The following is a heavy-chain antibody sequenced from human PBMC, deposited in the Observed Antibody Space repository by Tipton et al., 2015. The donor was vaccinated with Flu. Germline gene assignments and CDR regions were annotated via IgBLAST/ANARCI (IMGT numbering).Heavy chain of an antibody. CDR3: ARDGPAGVPYTVESSGNPAF. CDR1: GFVFRNYA. J-gene: IGHJ4*02. CDR2: ISYDGIHT. V-gene: IGHV3-30*04. Sequence: QVQLVQSGGGLVQPGRSLRLSCAASGFVFRNYAMHWLRQAPGKGLEWVAVISYDGIHTYYPDSLKGRFTISRDNSKNMVFLQVNSLRPEDTSMYYCARDGPAGVPYTVESSGNPAFWGQGTLVTVSS. D-gene: IGHD3-16*01.